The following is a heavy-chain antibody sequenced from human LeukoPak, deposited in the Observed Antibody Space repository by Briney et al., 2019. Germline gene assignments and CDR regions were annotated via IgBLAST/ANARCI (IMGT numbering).Heavy chain of an antibody. D-gene: IGHD3-22*01. CDR2: INPNSGGT. V-gene: IGHV1-2*02. J-gene: IGHJ5*02. Sequence: ASVKVSCKASGYTFTDYYMHWVRQAPGQGLEWMGWINPNSGGTNYAQKFQGRVTMTRDTSISTAYMELSRLRSDDTAVYYCARGGDYYDSSGYYRTWGQGTLVTVSS. CDR3: ARGGDYYDSSGYYRT. CDR1: GYTFTDYY.